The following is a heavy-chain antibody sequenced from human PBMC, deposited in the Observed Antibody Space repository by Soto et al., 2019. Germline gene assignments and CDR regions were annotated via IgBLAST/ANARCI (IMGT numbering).Heavy chain of an antibody. J-gene: IGHJ4*02. V-gene: IGHV3-11*05. CDR2: ISSSSTYT. CDR3: ARDHHRYSGYDYVDY. CDR1: GFPFSDYY. Sequence: GGSLRLSCAASGFPFSDYYMSWIRQAPGKGLEWVSYISSSSTYTNYADSVKGRFTISRDNAKNSLYLQMNSLRAEDTAVYYCARDHHRYSGYDYVDYWGQGTLVNVS. D-gene: IGHD5-12*01.